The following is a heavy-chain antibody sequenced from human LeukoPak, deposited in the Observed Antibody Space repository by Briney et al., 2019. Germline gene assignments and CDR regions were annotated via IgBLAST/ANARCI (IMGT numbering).Heavy chain of an antibody. CDR2: IRYDGSNK. V-gene: IGHV3-30*02. D-gene: IGHD6-13*01. CDR3: AISSSWYPVSSDH. J-gene: IGHJ4*02. Sequence: GGSLRLSCAASGFTFSSYGMHWVRQAPGKGLEWVAFIRYDGSNKYYADSVKGRFTISRDNSKNTLYLQMNSLRPEDTALYYCAISSSWYPVSSDHWGQGTLVTVSS. CDR1: GFTFSSYG.